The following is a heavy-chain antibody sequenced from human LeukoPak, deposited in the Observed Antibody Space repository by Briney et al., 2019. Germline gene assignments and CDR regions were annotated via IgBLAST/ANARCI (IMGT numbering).Heavy chain of an antibody. CDR2: IYYSGST. D-gene: IGHD5-18*01. J-gene: IGHJ4*02. CDR1: GGSISSSSYY. Sequence: SETLSLTCTVSGGSISSSSYYWGWIRQPPGKGLEWIGSIYYSGSTYYNPSLKSRVTISVDTSKNQFSLKLSSVTAADTAVYYCARTKWKGYSYGYYFDYWGQGTLVTVSS. CDR3: ARTKWKGYSYGYYFDY. V-gene: IGHV4-39*07.